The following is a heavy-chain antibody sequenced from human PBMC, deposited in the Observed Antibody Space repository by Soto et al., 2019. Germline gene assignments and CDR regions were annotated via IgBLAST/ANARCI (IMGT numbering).Heavy chain of an antibody. J-gene: IGHJ4*02. CDR2: ISAGGDRT. Sequence: EVQVSESGGGLVQPGGSLRLSCATSGFTFSNYPMNWVRQAPGKGLEWVSGISAGGDRTYYADSVKGRFTIFRDNSKNSGSLRMHSLRVEDTAVYYCARRVWGQGTLVTVSS. CDR1: GFTFSNYP. V-gene: IGHV3-23*01. CDR3: ARRV.